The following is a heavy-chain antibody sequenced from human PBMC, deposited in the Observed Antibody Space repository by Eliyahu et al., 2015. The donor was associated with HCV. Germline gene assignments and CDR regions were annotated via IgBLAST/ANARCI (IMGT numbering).Heavy chain of an antibody. V-gene: IGHV4-39*07. Sequence: QLQLQESGPGLVKPSETLSLXCRXSGGSITSSXYXWGWXRQSPGKGLEWIGSISYRGETYYSPSLMGRLTIFLDTSRSQFSLMLTSVTAADAAIYYCARGKHDYSSYPRNWFDPWGQGTLIAVSS. J-gene: IGHJ5*02. CDR3: ARGKHDYSSYPRNWFDP. CDR1: GGSITSSXYX. D-gene: IGHD4-11*01. CDR2: ISYRGET.